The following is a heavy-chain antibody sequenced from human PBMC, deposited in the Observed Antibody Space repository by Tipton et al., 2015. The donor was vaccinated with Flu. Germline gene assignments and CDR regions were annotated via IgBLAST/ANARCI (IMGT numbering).Heavy chain of an antibody. CDR2: ISYDGSDR. Sequence: SLRLSCAASGFTFSGYGMFWVRQAPGKGLEWVAVISYDGSDRYYADSVRGRFTISRDNSKNTLYLEMNSLRPDDTAAYYCAKEWLWERFYYGMNVWGQGTTVTVSS. V-gene: IGHV3-30*18. D-gene: IGHD1-26*01. J-gene: IGHJ6*02. CDR3: AKEWLWERFYYGMNV. CDR1: GFTFSGYG.